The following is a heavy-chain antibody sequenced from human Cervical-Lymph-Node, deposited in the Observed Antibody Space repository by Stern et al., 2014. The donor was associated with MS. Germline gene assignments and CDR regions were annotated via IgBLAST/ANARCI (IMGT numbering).Heavy chain of an antibody. CDR3: ATVPRASTFVAFDN. V-gene: IGHV3-23*04. Sequence: EVQLVESGGGLVQPGGSLRLSCAASGFNFGSSAMSWVRQAPGKGLEWVSLIIDNDDTAYYADFVRGRFTISRDNSKNALFLQMHSLRAEDTALYYCATVPRASTFVAFDNWGQGTLVTVSS. CDR1: GFNFGSSA. J-gene: IGHJ4*02. D-gene: IGHD2-21*01. CDR2: IIDNDDTA.